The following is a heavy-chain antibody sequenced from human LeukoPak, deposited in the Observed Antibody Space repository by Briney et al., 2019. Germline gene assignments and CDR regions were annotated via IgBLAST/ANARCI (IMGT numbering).Heavy chain of an antibody. V-gene: IGHV1-2*02. J-gene: IGHJ3*02. CDR2: INPNSGGT. CDR1: GYTFTGYY. Sequence: ASVKVSCKASGYTFTGYYMHWVRQAPGQGLEWMGWINPNSGGTNYAQKFQGRVTMTRDTSISTAYMELSRLRSDDTAVYYCARTTDRHNYGDYVDAFDIWGQGTMVTVSS. D-gene: IGHD4-17*01. CDR3: ARTTDRHNYGDYVDAFDI.